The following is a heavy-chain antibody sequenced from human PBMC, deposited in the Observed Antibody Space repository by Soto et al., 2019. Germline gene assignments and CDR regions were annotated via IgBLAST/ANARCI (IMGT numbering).Heavy chain of an antibody. D-gene: IGHD2-2*03. CDR3: ARGGGYCSSTSSFKTSYGMDV. Sequence: EVQLVESGGGLVKPGGSLRLSCAASGFTFSSYSMNWVRQAPGKGLEWVSSISSSSSYIYYADSVKGRFTISRDNAKNSLYLQMNSLRAEDTAVYYCARGGGYCSSTSSFKTSYGMDVWGQGTTVTVSS. CDR2: ISSSSSYI. CDR1: GFTFSSYS. J-gene: IGHJ6*02. V-gene: IGHV3-21*01.